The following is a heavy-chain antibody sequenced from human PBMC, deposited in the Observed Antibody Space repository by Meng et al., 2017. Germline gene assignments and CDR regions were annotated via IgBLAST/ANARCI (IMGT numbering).Heavy chain of an antibody. V-gene: IGHV4-4*02. Sequence: QGAVTEPGPGPVYASGTLAPPWPGSGGSTSKGDLWSWVRQPPGKGLEWIGEIYHSGSTNYNPSLKSRVTISVDKSKNQFSLKLSSVTAADTAVYYCARIGDWGSTRYFDYWGQGTLVTVSS. CDR3: ARIGDWGSTRYFDY. J-gene: IGHJ4*02. CDR2: IYHSGST. CDR1: GGSTSKGDL. D-gene: IGHD7-27*01.